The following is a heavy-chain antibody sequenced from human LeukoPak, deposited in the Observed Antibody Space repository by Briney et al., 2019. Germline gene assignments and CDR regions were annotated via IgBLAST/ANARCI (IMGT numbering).Heavy chain of an antibody. Sequence: ASVKVSCKASGYTFTGYYLHWVRQAPGQGPEWMGWINPNSGGSNSAQKFQGRVTMTRDTSINTAYMELSRLTSDDTAVYYCARDGDNYDFWSGYSYYYYMDVWGKGTTVTVSS. CDR3: ARDGDNYDFWSGYSYYYYMDV. CDR1: GYTFTGYY. CDR2: INPNSGGS. J-gene: IGHJ6*03. D-gene: IGHD3-3*01. V-gene: IGHV1-2*02.